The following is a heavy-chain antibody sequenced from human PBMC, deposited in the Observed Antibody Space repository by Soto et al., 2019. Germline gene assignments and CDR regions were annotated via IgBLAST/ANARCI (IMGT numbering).Heavy chain of an antibody. Sequence: ASVKGSCKTSGYTYTRYYVRWVRQAPGQGLEWMGIINPSGGSTSYAQKFQGRVTMTRDTSTSTVYMELSSLRSEDTAVYYCARATYYYDSSGSTDWFDPWGQGTLVTVSS. CDR3: ARATYYYDSSGSTDWFDP. D-gene: IGHD3-22*01. CDR2: INPSGGST. CDR1: GYTYTRYY. V-gene: IGHV1-46*01. J-gene: IGHJ5*02.